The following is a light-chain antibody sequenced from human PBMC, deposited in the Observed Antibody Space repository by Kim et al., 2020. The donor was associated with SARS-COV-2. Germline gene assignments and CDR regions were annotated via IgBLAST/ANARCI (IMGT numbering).Light chain of an antibody. CDR1: SSEVGSYNY. V-gene: IGLV2-11*01. CDR2: DVT. Sequence: SPGQSVTIPCTGTSSEVGSYNYVSWYQQHPGKAPKLIIYDVTKRPSGVPDRFSGSKSGNTASLTISGLQAEDEADYYCCSYAGSVVFGGGTQLTVL. CDR3: CSYAGSVV. J-gene: IGLJ2*01.